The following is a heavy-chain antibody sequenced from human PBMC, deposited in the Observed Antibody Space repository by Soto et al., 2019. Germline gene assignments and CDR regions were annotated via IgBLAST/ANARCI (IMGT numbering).Heavy chain of an antibody. J-gene: IGHJ3*02. CDR1: GYTFTSYD. V-gene: IGHV1-8*01. D-gene: IGHD4-17*01. CDR3: ASSYTAYGDHGAFDI. CDR2: MNPNSGNT. Sequence: QVQLVQSGAEVKTPGASVQVSCKASGYTFTSYDINWVRQATGQGLEWMGWMNPNSGNTGYAQKFQGRVTMTRNTSISTAYMELSSLRSEDTAVYYCASSYTAYGDHGAFDIWGQGTMVTVSS.